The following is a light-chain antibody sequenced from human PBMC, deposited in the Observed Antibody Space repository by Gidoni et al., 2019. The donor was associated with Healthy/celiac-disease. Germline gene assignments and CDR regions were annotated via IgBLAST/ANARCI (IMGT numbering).Light chain of an antibody. V-gene: IGLV2-11*01. Sequence: QSALTQPRSVSGSPGQSVTISCTGTSSDVGGYNYVSWYQQHPGKAPKLMFYDVSKRPSGVPDRFSGSKSGNPASLTISWLQAEDEADYYCCSYAGSYTWVFGGGTKLTVL. CDR1: SSDVGGYNY. J-gene: IGLJ3*02. CDR3: CSYAGSYTWV. CDR2: DVS.